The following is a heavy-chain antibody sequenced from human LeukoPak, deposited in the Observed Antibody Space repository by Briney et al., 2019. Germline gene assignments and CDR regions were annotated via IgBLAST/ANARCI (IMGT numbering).Heavy chain of an antibody. J-gene: IGHJ5*02. Sequence: ASVKVSCKASGYTFTGYYMHWVRQAPGQGLEWMGWINPNSGGTNYAQKFQGRVTMTRDTSISTAYMELSRLRSDDTAVYYCARDAGYCSSTSCSYNWFDPWGQGTLVTVSS. CDR2: INPNSGGT. D-gene: IGHD2-2*01. V-gene: IGHV1-2*02. CDR3: ARDAGYCSSTSCSYNWFDP. CDR1: GYTFTGYY.